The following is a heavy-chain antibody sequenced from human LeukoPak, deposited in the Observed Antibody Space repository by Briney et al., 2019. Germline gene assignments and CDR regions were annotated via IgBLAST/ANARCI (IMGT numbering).Heavy chain of an antibody. CDR1: GYTFTDYY. V-gene: IGHV1-2*06. CDR2: INPNTGGT. Sequence: ASVKVSCKASGYTFTDYYMQWVRQAPGQGLEWMGRINPNTGGTNYGQKFQGRVTMTRDTSIRTVYLEMSGLRSDDTAVYYCARVRLLTSVTFIDYWGQGTLVTVSS. J-gene: IGHJ4*02. D-gene: IGHD4-17*01. CDR3: ARVRLLTSVTFIDY.